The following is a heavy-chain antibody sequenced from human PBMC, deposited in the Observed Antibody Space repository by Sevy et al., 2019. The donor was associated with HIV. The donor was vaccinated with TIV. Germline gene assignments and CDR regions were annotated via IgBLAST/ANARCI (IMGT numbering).Heavy chain of an antibody. CDR3: ARPNYGDYYYFDY. Sequence: SETLSLTFSVSGGSISSSNYYWGWIRQPPGKGLEWIGSIYYSGNTYYNLSLKSRVTISVDTSKNQFSLKLTSVTAADTAVYYCARPNYGDYYYFDYWGRGTLVTVSS. V-gene: IGHV4-39*01. CDR1: GGSISSSNYY. D-gene: IGHD4-17*01. CDR2: IYYSGNT. J-gene: IGHJ4*02.